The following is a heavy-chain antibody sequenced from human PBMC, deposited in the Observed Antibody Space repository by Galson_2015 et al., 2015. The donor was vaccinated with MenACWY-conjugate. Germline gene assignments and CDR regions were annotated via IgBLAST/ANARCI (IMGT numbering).Heavy chain of an antibody. CDR2: ISSSSSTI. J-gene: IGHJ4*02. CDR3: ARDAARSTGHCNYFDY. Sequence: SLRLSCAASGFTFSSYSMNWVRQAPGKGLEWLSYISSSSSTIYYADSVKGRFTISRDNAKNSLYLQMNSLRAEDTAVYYCARDAARSTGHCNYFDYWGQGTLVTVSS. D-gene: IGHD3-9*01. V-gene: IGHV3-48*04. CDR1: GFTFSSYS.